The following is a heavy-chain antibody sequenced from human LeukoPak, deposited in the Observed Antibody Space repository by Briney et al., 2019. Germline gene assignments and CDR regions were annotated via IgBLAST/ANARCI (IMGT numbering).Heavy chain of an antibody. CDR1: GGSISSSSYY. CDR3: ARQEYCSSTTCYAGGQLFDY. V-gene: IGHV4-39*01. J-gene: IGHJ4*02. CDR2: IYYSGST. D-gene: IGHD2-2*01. Sequence: PSETLSLTRTVSGGSISSSSYYWGWIRQPPGKGLEWIGSIYYSGSTYYNPSLKSRVTISVDTSKNQFSLKLSSVTAADTAVYYCARQEYCSSTTCYAGGQLFDYWGQGTLVTVSS.